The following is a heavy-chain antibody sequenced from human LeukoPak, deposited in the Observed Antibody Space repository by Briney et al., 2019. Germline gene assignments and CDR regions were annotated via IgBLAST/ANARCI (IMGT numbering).Heavy chain of an antibody. D-gene: IGHD1-14*01. CDR3: VVVVEPPDSDGFDV. Sequence: GGSLRLSCAASGFTFGNSWVHRVRQAPGKGLVWVSLINADGSTATYADSVKGRFTISRDNARNTLSLQMNSLTIEHTAVYYCVVVVEPPDSDGFDVWGQGTMITVSS. CDR1: GFTFGNSW. V-gene: IGHV3-74*01. CDR2: INADGSTA. J-gene: IGHJ3*01.